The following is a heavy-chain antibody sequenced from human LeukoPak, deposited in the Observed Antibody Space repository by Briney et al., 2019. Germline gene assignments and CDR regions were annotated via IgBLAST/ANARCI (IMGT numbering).Heavy chain of an antibody. Sequence: PSETLSLTCTVSGGSISSGGYYWSWIHQHPGKGLEWIGYIYYSGSTYYNPSLKSRVTISVDTSKNQFSLKLSSVTAADTAVYYCARETYYYDSSGYYDWFDPWGQGTLVTVSS. CDR3: ARETYYYDSSGYYDWFDP. CDR2: IYYSGST. CDR1: GGSISSGGYY. V-gene: IGHV4-31*03. J-gene: IGHJ5*02. D-gene: IGHD3-22*01.